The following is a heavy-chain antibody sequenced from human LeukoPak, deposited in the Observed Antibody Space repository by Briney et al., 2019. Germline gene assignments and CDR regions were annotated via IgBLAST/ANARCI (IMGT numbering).Heavy chain of an antibody. CDR3: ARVAPMYSSSLYYLDY. CDR2: MWYDGGNK. CDR1: GFTFGGHV. D-gene: IGHD6-13*01. Sequence: GGSLRLSCAASGFTFGGHVMHWVRQAPGKGLEWVAVMWYDGGNKYYAASVRGRFTISGDNSKNTVYLQMNSLRAEDTAVYYCARVAPMYSSSLYYLDYWGQGTLVTVSS. V-gene: IGHV3-33*01. J-gene: IGHJ4*02.